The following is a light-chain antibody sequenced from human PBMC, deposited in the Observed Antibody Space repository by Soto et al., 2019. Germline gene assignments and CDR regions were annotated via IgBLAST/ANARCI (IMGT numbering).Light chain of an antibody. Sequence: DIQMTQSPSSLSASVGDRVTITCRASQGISNYLAWYQQRPGKVPKLLISAASTLQSGVPSRFSGSGSGTAFTLTISSPQPEDVGTYYCQKYNSAPLTFGQGTRVEIK. J-gene: IGKJ1*01. CDR2: AAS. CDR1: QGISNY. CDR3: QKYNSAPLT. V-gene: IGKV1-27*01.